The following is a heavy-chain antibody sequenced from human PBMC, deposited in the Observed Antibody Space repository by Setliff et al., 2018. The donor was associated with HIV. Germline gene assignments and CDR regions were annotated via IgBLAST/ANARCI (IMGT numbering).Heavy chain of an antibody. J-gene: IGHJ4*02. D-gene: IGHD4-17*01. CDR2: MYYSGST. CDR1: GGSISSSSYY. CDR3: ARAAAGNTGPFDL. Sequence: SETLSLTCTVSGGSISSSSYYWGWIRQPPGKGLEWIGSMYYSGSTYYNPSLKSRVTISVDTSKNQFSLKLTSVAASDTAVYYCARAAAGNTGPFDLWGQGSPVTVSS. V-gene: IGHV4-39*01.